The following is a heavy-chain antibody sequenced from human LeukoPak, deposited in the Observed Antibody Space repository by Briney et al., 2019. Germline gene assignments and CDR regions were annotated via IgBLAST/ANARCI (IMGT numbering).Heavy chain of an antibody. CDR1: GFTISSYW. D-gene: IGHD2-2*01. J-gene: IGHJ5*02. Sequence: GGSLRLSCAASGFTISSYWMHWVRQAPGKGLVWVSRINTDGSSTSYADSVKGRFTISRDNAKNTLYLQMNSLRAEDTAVYYCARGTIGYCSSTSCYEGEWFDPWGQGTLVTVSS. CDR2: INTDGSST. V-gene: IGHV3-74*01. CDR3: ARGTIGYCSSTSCYEGEWFDP.